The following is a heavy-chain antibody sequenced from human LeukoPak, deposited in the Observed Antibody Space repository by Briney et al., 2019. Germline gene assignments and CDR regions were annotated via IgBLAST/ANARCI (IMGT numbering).Heavy chain of an antibody. CDR3: AKDRGSYSSSSNFDY. V-gene: IGHV3-21*04. J-gene: IGHJ4*02. CDR1: GFTFSSYS. Sequence: GGSLRLSFAASGFTFSSYSMNWIRQAPGKGLEWVSCISSSSNYIYYADSVKGRFTISRDNSKNTLYLQMNSLRAEDTAVYYCAKDRGSYSSSSNFDYWGQGTLVTVSS. D-gene: IGHD6-6*01. CDR2: ISSSSNYI.